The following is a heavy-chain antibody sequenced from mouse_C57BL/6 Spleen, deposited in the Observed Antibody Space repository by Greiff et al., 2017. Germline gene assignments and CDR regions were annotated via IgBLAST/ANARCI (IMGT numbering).Heavy chain of an antibody. CDR3: ARHDGYHGENYFDY. Sequence: VKVVESGPGLVAPSQSLSITCTVSGFSLTSYAISWVRQPPGKGLEWLGVIWTGGGTNYNSALKSRLSISKDNSKSQVFLKMNSLQTDDTARYYCARHDGYHGENYFDYWGQGTTLTVSS. D-gene: IGHD2-3*01. J-gene: IGHJ2*01. CDR1: GFSLTSYA. V-gene: IGHV2-9-1*01. CDR2: IWTGGGT.